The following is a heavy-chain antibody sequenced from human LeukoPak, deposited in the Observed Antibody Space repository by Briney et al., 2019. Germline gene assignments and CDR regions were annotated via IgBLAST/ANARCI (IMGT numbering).Heavy chain of an antibody. J-gene: IGHJ6*02. V-gene: IGHV1-8*01. CDR1: GYTFTSYD. Sequence: ASVKVSCKASGYTFTSYDINWVRRATGQGLEWMGWMNPNSGNTGYAQKFQGRVTMTRNTSISTAYMELSSLRSEDTAVYYCARGHGWGYYYGMDVWGQGTTVTVSS. CDR2: MNPNSGNT. CDR3: ARGHGWGYYYGMDV. D-gene: IGHD3-16*01.